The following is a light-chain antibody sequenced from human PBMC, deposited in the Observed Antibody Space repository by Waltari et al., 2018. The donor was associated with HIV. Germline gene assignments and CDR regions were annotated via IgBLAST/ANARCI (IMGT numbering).Light chain of an antibody. CDR2: EVN. CDR3: TSYTSRNTRV. Sequence: QSALTQPASVSGSPGQSITISCTGTTSYVGGYKYVSCYQQHPGKAPKLVIYEVNKRPSWVSIRFSGSKSGNTASLTISELQAEDEADYYCTSYTSRNTRVFGTGTKVTVL. CDR1: TSYVGGYKY. V-gene: IGLV2-14*01. J-gene: IGLJ1*01.